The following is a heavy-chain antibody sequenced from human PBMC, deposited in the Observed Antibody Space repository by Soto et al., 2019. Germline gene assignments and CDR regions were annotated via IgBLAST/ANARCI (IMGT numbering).Heavy chain of an antibody. J-gene: IGHJ5*02. Sequence: ASVKVSCKASGYTFTSYDINWVRQATGQGLEWMGWMNPNSGNTGYAQKFQGRVTMTRNTSISTAYLELSSLRSEDTAVYYCARVWGIEARFQAKAYNWCDPWGQGTLVTVSS. V-gene: IGHV1-8*01. CDR3: ARVWGIEARFQAKAYNWCDP. D-gene: IGHD6-6*01. CDR2: MNPNSGNT. CDR1: GYTFTSYD.